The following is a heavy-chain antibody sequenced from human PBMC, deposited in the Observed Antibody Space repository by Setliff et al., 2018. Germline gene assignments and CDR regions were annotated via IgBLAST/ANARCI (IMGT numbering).Heavy chain of an antibody. D-gene: IGHD2-8*01. Sequence: ASVKVSCKPSGYTFTSYGISWVRQAPGQGLEWMGWISPYNGDTEYAQKFQGRVTLTTDTSTSTAHMELGSLRAEDAAVYYCVRGNGEIRGRIWGQGTMVTVSS. CDR3: VRGNGEIRGRI. V-gene: IGHV1-18*01. CDR1: GYTFTSYG. J-gene: IGHJ3*02. CDR2: ISPYNGDT.